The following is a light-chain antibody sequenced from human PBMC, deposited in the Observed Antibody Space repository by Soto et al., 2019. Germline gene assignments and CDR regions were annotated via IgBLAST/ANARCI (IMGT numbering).Light chain of an antibody. CDR1: QSVSSN. CDR2: GAS. V-gene: IGKV3-15*01. Sequence: EIVMTQSPATLSVSPGESATLSCRASQSVSSNLAWYQQKPGQAPRHLIYGASTRATGIPARFSGRGSATEFTLTISSLQSEDCAVYYCQQCNDWPHTFGQGTKLEIK. CDR3: QQCNDWPHT. J-gene: IGKJ2*01.